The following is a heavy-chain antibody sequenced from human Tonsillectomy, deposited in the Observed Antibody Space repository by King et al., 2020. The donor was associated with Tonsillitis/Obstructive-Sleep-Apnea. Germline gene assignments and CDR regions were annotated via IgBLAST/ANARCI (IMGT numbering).Heavy chain of an antibody. CDR3: AREGNYYDFWSGHKSVFDS. CDR2: ISFDESNR. CDR1: GFTFSSYA. J-gene: IGHJ4*02. D-gene: IGHD3-3*01. Sequence: VQLVESGGGVVQPGRSLRLSCAASGFTFSSYAMHWVRQAPGKGLEWVAVISFDESNRYYADSVKGRFTISRENFKNTLYLQMNSLRPEDTAVYYCAREGNYYDFWSGHKSVFDSWGQGTLVTVSS. V-gene: IGHV3-30*01.